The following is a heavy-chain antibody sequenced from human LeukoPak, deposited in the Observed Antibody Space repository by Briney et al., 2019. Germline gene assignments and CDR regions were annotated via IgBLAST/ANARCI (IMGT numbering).Heavy chain of an antibody. J-gene: IGHJ4*02. D-gene: IGHD3-10*01. V-gene: IGHV1-18*01. CDR2: ISVYNGNT. Sequence: ASVKVSCKAAGYNFTNYGISWVRQAPGRGLEWMGCISVYNGNTKYAQKLQDRVTMTTDTSTSTAYMELRSLRSDDTAVYYCARGRRHGDGSGSYYDYFDYWGQGTLVTVSS. CDR3: ARGRRHGDGSGSYYDYFDY. CDR1: GYNFTNYG.